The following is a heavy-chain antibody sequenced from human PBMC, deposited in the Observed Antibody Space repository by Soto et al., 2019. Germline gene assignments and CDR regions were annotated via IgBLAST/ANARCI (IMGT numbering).Heavy chain of an antibody. V-gene: IGHV4-31*03. J-gene: IGHJ4*02. D-gene: IGHD6-13*01. CDR2: IYYSGST. Sequence: TLSLTCTVSGGSISSGGYYLSWIRQHPGKGLEWIGYIYYSGSTYYNPSLKSRVTISVDTSKNQFSLKLSSVTAADTAVYYCAREAGIAAAGFDYWGQGTLVTVSS. CDR1: GGSISSGGYY. CDR3: AREAGIAAAGFDY.